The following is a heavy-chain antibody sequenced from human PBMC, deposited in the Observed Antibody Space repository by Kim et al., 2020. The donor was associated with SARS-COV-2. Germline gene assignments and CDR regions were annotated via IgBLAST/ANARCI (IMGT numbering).Heavy chain of an antibody. D-gene: IGHD2-21*02. Sequence: SVRGRFTISRDNARNTVYLQMNSLRAEDTAVYYCARLGPVTANYYYGMDVWGQGTTVTVSS. J-gene: IGHJ6*02. V-gene: IGHV3-53*01. CDR3: ARLGPVTANYYYGMDV.